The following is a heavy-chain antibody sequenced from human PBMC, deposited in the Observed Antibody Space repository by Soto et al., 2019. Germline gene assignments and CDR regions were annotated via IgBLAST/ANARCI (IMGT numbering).Heavy chain of an antibody. CDR2: INAGNGNT. J-gene: IGHJ5*01. Sequence: ASVKVSCKASGYTFSIYAMHWVLQAPGQRLEWMGWINAGNGNTKYSQKFQGRVTITRDTSATTVYMELSSLRSEDTAVYYCARSSYATLTGHDSWRHGPLVSVSS. V-gene: IGHV1-3*01. CDR3: ARSSYATLTGHDS. D-gene: IGHD3-9*01. CDR1: GYTFSIYA.